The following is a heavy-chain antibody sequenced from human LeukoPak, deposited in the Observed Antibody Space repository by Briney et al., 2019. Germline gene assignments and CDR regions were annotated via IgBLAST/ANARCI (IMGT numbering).Heavy chain of an antibody. CDR2: NRPSGDNT. Sequence: GSLRLSCAAPGFTFSSYDMTWVRPAPGRGLEWVSSNRPSGDNTYYGDSVKGRFTIPRDNSKNTVYLKMNNMRVDDTAVYYCARVAGWHWFDPWGQGTLVTVSS. D-gene: IGHD6-19*01. J-gene: IGHJ5*02. CDR1: GFTFSSYD. V-gene: IGHV3-23*01. CDR3: ARVAGWHWFDP.